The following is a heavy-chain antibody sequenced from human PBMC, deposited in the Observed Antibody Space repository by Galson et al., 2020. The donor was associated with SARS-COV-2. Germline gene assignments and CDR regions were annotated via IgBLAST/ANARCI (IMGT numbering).Heavy chain of an antibody. CDR3: TRDSVSGSYWGYGMDV. Sequence: GGSLRLSCTASGFTFGDYAMSWFRQAPGKGLEWVGFIRSKAYGGTTEYAASVKGRFTISRDDSKSIAYLQMNSLKTEDTAVYYCTRDSVSGSYWGYGMDVWGQGTTVTGSS. J-gene: IGHJ6*02. CDR2: IRSKAYGGTT. D-gene: IGHD1-26*01. CDR1: GFTFGDYA. V-gene: IGHV3-49*03.